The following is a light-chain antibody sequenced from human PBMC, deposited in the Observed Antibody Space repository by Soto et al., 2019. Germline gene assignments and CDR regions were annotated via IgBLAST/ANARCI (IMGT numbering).Light chain of an antibody. CDR2: EGS. J-gene: IGLJ3*02. CDR3: YAYAVSSIWV. Sequence: QSALTQPASVSGSPGQSITISCTGTSSDVGSYNLVSWYQQHPGKAPKLMIYEGSKRPSGVSYRFSGSKSGNTASLTISGLQAEDDDYYYSYAYAVSSIWVFGGGTKLTVL. CDR1: SSDVGSYNL. V-gene: IGLV2-23*01.